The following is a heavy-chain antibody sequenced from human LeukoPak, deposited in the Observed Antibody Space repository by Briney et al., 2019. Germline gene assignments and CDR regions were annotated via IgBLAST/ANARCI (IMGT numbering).Heavy chain of an antibody. CDR2: ISDEGSTT. D-gene: IGHD3-16*01. Sequence: GGSLRLSCAASGSTFSDYAMSWVRQAPGKGLEWVSAISDEGSTTHYADSVKGRFTISRDNSKNTLYLQMHSLRAEDTALYYCAKVRHFWGSYDYWGQGALVTVSS. V-gene: IGHV3-23*01. J-gene: IGHJ4*02. CDR3: AKVRHFWGSYDY. CDR1: GSTFSDYA.